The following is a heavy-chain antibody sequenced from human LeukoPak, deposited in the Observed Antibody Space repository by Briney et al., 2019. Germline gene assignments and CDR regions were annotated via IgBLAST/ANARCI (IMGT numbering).Heavy chain of an antibody. CDR3: AEELYGKSFFDF. Sequence: GGSLRLSCAASGFTFSSHGMQWVRQAPGKGLEWVAVISYDGSNKFYGDSVKGRFTISRDNSKNTVHLQMNNLRPEDTAVYFCAEELYGKSFFDFWGQGALVTVSS. J-gene: IGHJ4*02. V-gene: IGHV3-30*18. CDR2: ISYDGSNK. D-gene: IGHD2-8*01. CDR1: GFTFSSHG.